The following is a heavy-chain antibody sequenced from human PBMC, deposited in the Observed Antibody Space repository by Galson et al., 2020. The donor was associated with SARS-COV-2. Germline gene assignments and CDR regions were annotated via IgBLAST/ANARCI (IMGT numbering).Heavy chain of an antibody. V-gene: IGHV3-23*01. CDR1: GFTLTSYV. CDR2: ISGSGGYT. J-gene: IGHJ6*02. Sequence: GESLKISCAASGFTLTSYVINWVRQVPGKGLEWVSGISGSGGYTYYADSVKGRLTVSRDKSKNTVYLQMNSLRAEDTAIYYCAKDRGGGAYGDYKYYFYGMDVWGQGTTVTVS. CDR3: AKDRGGGAYGDYKYYFYGMDV. D-gene: IGHD4-17*01.